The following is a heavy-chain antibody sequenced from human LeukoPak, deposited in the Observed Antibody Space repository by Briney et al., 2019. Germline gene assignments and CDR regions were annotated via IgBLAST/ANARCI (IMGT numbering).Heavy chain of an antibody. CDR3: ARENTGYYDFWSGYSNWFDP. Sequence: SETLSLTCTVSGGSISGYYWSWIRQPPGKGLEWIGYIYYSGSTNYNPSLKSRVTISVDTSKNQFSLKLSSVTAADTAVYYCARENTGYYDFWSGYSNWFDPWGQGTLVTVSS. D-gene: IGHD3-3*01. CDR2: IYYSGST. V-gene: IGHV4-59*01. CDR1: GGSISGYY. J-gene: IGHJ5*02.